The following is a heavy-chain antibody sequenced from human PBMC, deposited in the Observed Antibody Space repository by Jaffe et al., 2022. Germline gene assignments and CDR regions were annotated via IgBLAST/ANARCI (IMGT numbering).Heavy chain of an antibody. D-gene: IGHD2-21*01. Sequence: EVQLVESGGGLVQPGGSLKLSCAASGSSFSGSSIHWVRQASGKGLEWVGHIKNRASNYATTYGASVRGRFSISRDDSKNTAYLQMDSLKAEDTAVYYCTRACGASSCSGLTHYYMDVWGDGTTVTVSS. J-gene: IGHJ6*03. CDR2: IKNRASNYAT. CDR1: GSSFSGSS. CDR3: TRACGASSCSGLTHYYMDV. V-gene: IGHV3-73*02.